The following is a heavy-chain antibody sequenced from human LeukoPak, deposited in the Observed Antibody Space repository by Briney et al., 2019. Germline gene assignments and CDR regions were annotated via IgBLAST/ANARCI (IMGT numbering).Heavy chain of an antibody. D-gene: IGHD4-23*01. V-gene: IGHV1-8*01. J-gene: IGHJ4*02. CDR3: ARRRGNGNIRSFDY. CDR1: GYTFTSYD. Sequence: GASVKVSCKASGYTFTSYDINWVRQATGQGLEWMGWMNPNSGNTGYAQKFQGRVTMTRNTSISRAYMELSSLRSEDTAVYYCARRRGNGNIRSFDYWGQGTLVTVSS. CDR2: MNPNSGNT.